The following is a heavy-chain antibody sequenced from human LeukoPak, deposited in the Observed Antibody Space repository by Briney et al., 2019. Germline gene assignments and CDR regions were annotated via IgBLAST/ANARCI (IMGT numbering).Heavy chain of an antibody. CDR1: GFSFKDYY. CDR3: ARGPRILAAGSYYFDY. CDR2: INVNGGTI. D-gene: IGHD6-13*01. Sequence: KSGGSLRLSCAASGFSFKDYYFSWIRQAPGKGLEWVSFINVNGGTIYYADFVKGRFTISRDNAKSSLYLEMNSLRVEDTAVYYCARGPRILAAGSYYFDYWGQESLVTVSS. V-gene: IGHV3-11*01. J-gene: IGHJ4*02.